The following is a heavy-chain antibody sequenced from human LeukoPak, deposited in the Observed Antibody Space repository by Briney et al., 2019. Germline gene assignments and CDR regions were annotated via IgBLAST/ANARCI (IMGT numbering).Heavy chain of an antibody. J-gene: IGHJ6*04. V-gene: IGHV3-73*01. D-gene: IGHD2-2*01. CDR1: GLTFSGSA. CDR2: ITSKANTYAT. Sequence: PGGSLRLSCAASGLTFSGSAMHWVRQASGKGLGWVGRITSKANTYATAYAASVKGRFTISRDDSKNTAYLQMTSLKTEDTAVYYCTRRRCSSTSCYGGYYGMDVWGKGTTVTVSS. CDR3: TRRRCSSTSCYGGYYGMDV.